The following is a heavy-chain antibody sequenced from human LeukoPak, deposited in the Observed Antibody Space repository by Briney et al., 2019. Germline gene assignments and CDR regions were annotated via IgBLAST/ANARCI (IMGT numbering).Heavy chain of an antibody. J-gene: IGHJ4*02. CDR3: ARSVSPAAATILPFGY. Sequence: PSQTLSLTCTVSGDSISSGSYYWSWIRQPAGKGLEWIGRIYTSGSTNYNPSLKSRVTISVDTSKNQFSLKLSSVTAADTAVYYCARSVSPAAATILPFGYWGQGTLVTVSS. V-gene: IGHV4-61*02. CDR1: GDSISSGSYY. CDR2: IYTSGST. D-gene: IGHD6-13*01.